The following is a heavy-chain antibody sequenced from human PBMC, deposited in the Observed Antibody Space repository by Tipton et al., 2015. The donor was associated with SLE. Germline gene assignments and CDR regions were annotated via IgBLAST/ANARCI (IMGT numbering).Heavy chain of an antibody. CDR1: TGSFSGYY. V-gene: IGHV4-34*01. J-gene: IGHJ5*02. D-gene: IGHD2-21*01. Sequence: TLSLTCTVYTGSFSGYYWSWIRQPPGKGLEWIGEINHSGSTNYNPSLKSRVTISVDTSKNQFSLKRSSVTAADTAVYYCAREASYCGGDCYPSWFDPYGQGTLVTVSS. CDR2: INHSGST. CDR3: AREASYCGGDCYPSWFDP.